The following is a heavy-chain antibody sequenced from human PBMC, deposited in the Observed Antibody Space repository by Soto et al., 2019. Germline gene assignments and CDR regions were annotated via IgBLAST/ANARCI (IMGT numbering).Heavy chain of an antibody. CDR3: ARQPIGLDFYYLGMDV. CDR2: IYPGDSDT. D-gene: IGHD3-3*01. Sequence: HGESLKISCKGSGYSFTNYWIAWVRQTPGKGFEWMGIIYPGDSDTRYAPSFQAQVTFSADKSINTAYLQWSSLEASDSGIYYCARQPIGLDFYYLGMDVWGQGTTVTVSS. V-gene: IGHV5-51*01. CDR1: GYSFTNYW. J-gene: IGHJ6*02.